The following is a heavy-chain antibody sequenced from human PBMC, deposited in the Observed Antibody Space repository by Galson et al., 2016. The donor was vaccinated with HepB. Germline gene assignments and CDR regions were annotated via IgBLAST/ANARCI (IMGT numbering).Heavy chain of an antibody. D-gene: IGHD7-27*01. CDR2: TFYRSNWQN. Sequence: CAISGDSVSSNSAGWNWIRQSPSSGLEWLGRTFYRSNWQNDYAESVKSRITINPDTSKNQLSLQLNSVTPDDTAMYYCARSYLLGRGFGWWGQGTLVTVSS. CDR3: ARSYLLGRGFGW. V-gene: IGHV6-1*01. J-gene: IGHJ4*02. CDR1: GDSVSSNSAG.